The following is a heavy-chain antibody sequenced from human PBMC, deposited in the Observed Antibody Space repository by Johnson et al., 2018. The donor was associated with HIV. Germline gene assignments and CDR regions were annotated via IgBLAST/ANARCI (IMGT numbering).Heavy chain of an antibody. Sequence: VQLVESGGGLIQPGGSLRLSCAASGFTVSSNYMSWVRQAPGKGLEWVSVIYSGGSTYYADSVKGRFTISRDNSKNTLYLQMNSLRAEDTAVYYRAREVAGDYGDSPGAFDIWGQGTMVTVSS. J-gene: IGHJ3*02. CDR2: IYSGGST. V-gene: IGHV3-53*01. D-gene: IGHD4-17*01. CDR1: GFTVSSNY. CDR3: AREVAGDYGDSPGAFDI.